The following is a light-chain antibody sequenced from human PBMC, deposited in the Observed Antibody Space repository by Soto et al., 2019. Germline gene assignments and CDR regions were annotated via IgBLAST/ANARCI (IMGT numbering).Light chain of an antibody. J-gene: IGKJ4*01. V-gene: IGKV3-11*01. Sequence: IVLTQSPATLSLSPGERATLSCRARQSVSSYLAWYQQKPGQAPRLLIYDASNRATGIPARFSGSGCGTDFALTISGLEPEDFAVYYCHQRSNWPPLTFGGGTKVEI. CDR1: QSVSSY. CDR3: HQRSNWPPLT. CDR2: DAS.